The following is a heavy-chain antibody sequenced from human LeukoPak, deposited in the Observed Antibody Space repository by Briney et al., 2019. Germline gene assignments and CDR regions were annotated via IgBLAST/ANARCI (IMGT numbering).Heavy chain of an antibody. J-gene: IGHJ4*02. CDR2: IYSGGST. CDR3: ARKTDSSGSGDY. D-gene: IGHD3-22*01. V-gene: IGHV3-53*01. Sequence: GGSLRLSCAASGFTVSSNYMSWVRQAPGKGLEWVSVIYSGGSTYYADSVQGRFTISRDASKNTLFLQMNSLRADDTAVYYCARKTDSSGSGDYWGQGTLVTVSS. CDR1: GFTVSSNY.